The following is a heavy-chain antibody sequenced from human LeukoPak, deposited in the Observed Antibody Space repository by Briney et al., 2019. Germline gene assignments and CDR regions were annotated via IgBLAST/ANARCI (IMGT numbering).Heavy chain of an antibody. CDR2: IKFDESET. V-gene: IGHV3-7*01. Sequence: GGSLRLSCEASGFTFGRDWMSWVRQAPGKGLEWVATIKFDESETYYVDSVKGRFAVSRDNGQNSLFLQMSSLRVEDTALYFCAKWDSFGDYFTFDPRGQGVLVIVSS. CDR1: GFTFGRDW. D-gene: IGHD2/OR15-2a*01. CDR3: AKWDSFGDYFTFDP. J-gene: IGHJ5*02.